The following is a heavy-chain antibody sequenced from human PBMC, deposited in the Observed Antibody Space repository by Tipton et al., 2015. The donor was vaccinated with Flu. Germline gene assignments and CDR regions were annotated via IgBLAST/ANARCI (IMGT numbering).Heavy chain of an antibody. V-gene: IGHV5-51*01. CDR2: IYPGDSDS. Sequence: QLVQSGAEVKKPGESLKISCKGPGYSFTSYWIGWVRQMPGKGLELMGIIYPGDSDSRYSPSFQDQVTISADKSIGTAYLQWRSLKASDTAMYYCAREAGYYDTSGHGGEWAFDIWGQGTMVTVSS. CDR3: AREAGYYDTSGHGGEWAFDI. D-gene: IGHD3-22*01. CDR1: GYSFTSYW. J-gene: IGHJ3*02.